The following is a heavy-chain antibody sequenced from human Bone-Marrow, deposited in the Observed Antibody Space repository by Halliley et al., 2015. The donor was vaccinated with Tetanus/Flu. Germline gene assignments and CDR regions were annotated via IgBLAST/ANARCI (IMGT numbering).Heavy chain of an antibody. Sequence: TLSLTCTVSGGSMNIDIYWGWIRQPPGKGLEWIGSGYYSGTTYYNPSLKSRVAISVDTSKNQFSLNVSSVTAADTAVYYCTRQQVRGLWAFDIWVQGTMVTVSS. V-gene: IGHV4-39*01. CDR3: TRQQVRGLWAFDI. CDR1: GGSMNIDIY. D-gene: IGHD3-16*01. CDR2: GYYSGTT. J-gene: IGHJ3*02.